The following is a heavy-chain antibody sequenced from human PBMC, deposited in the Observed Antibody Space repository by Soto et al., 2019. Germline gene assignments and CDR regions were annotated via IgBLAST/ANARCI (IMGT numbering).Heavy chain of an antibody. D-gene: IGHD5-12*01. Sequence: ASVKVSCKASGYTFTSYAMHWVRQAPGQRLEWMGWINAGNGNTKYSQKFQGRVTITRDTSASTAYMELSSLRSEDTAVYYCARDREMATIMGYWGQGTLVTVPQ. V-gene: IGHV1-3*01. CDR3: ARDREMATIMGY. J-gene: IGHJ4*02. CDR1: GYTFTSYA. CDR2: INAGNGNT.